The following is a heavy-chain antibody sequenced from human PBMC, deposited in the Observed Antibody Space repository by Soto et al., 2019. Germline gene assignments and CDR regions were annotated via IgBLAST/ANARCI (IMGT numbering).Heavy chain of an antibody. CDR2: VYYTGST. Sequence: SETLSLTCTFSGCSISGYYWNLIRQASGKGPEWIGYVYYTGSTNYNPSLESRVTMSTDTSKNQVSLELRSMTAADSALYYCARGFYDARGYSAPFDSWGQGTQVTVSS. V-gene: IGHV4-59*01. D-gene: IGHD3-22*01. CDR1: GCSISGYY. J-gene: IGHJ4*02. CDR3: ARGFYDARGYSAPFDS.